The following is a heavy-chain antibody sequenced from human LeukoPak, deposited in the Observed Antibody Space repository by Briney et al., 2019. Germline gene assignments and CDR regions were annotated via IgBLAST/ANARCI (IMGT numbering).Heavy chain of an antibody. J-gene: IGHJ5*02. Sequence: GSSVKVSCKASGGTFSSYAISWVRQAPGQGLEWMGGIIPIFGTANYAQKFQGRVTITADESTSTAYMELSSLRSEDTAVYYCARDQGDNWNNDWFDPWGQGTLVTVSS. D-gene: IGHD1/OR15-1a*01. CDR3: ARDQGDNWNNDWFDP. CDR1: GGTFSSYA. V-gene: IGHV1-69*01. CDR2: IIPIFGTA.